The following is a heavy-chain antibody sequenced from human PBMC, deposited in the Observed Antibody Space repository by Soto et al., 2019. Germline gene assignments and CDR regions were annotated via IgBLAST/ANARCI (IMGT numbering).Heavy chain of an antibody. CDR2: ISSSSNSI. J-gene: IGHJ4*02. CDR3: SILVECSTTTSIF. Sequence: GGSLRLSCAASGFTFSSYSMNWVRQAPGSGPEWVSYISSSSNSIYYADSVKGRFTISRDNAKNSLHLQMNSLRAEDTAVYYCSILVECSTTTSIFWSQGPLVTVFS. D-gene: IGHD6-6*01. V-gene: IGHV3-48*01. CDR1: GFTFSSYS.